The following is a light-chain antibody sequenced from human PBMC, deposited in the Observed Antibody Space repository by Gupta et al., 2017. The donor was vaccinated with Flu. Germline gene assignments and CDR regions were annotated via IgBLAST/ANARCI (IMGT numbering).Light chain of an antibody. Sequence: DIHVTQSPSSLSASIGDRVTITCRASQSISTYLNWYQQKPGKAPKLLIYAASSLQSEAPSRFSGSASGTDFTLTISMLQPEDFTTYYCQQSDSTPRTFGPGTKVEIK. CDR2: AAS. V-gene: IGKV1-39*01. J-gene: IGKJ1*01. CDR1: QSISTY. CDR3: QQSDSTPRT.